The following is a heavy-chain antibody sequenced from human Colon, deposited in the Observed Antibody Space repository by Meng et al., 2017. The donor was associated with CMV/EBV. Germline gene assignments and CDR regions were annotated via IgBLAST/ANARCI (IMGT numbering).Heavy chain of an antibody. CDR3: ARVAGDPLYYYYGMDV. V-gene: IGHV3-7*01. D-gene: IGHD6-19*01. CDR2: IKQDGSEK. CDR1: GFTFSSYW. J-gene: IGHJ6*02. Sequence: GGSLRLSCAASGFTFSSYWMSWVRQAPGKGLEWVANIKQDGSEKYYVDSVKGRFTISRDNAKNSLYLQMNSLRAEDTAVYYCARVAGDPLYYYYGMDVWGQGTTVTDSS.